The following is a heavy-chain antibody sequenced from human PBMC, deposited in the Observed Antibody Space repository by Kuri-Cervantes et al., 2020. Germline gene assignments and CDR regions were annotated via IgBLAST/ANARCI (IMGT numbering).Heavy chain of an antibody. V-gene: IGHV3-30-3*01. Sequence: GGSLRLSCAASGFTFSSYAMHWVRQAPGKGLEWVAVISYDGSNKYYADSVKGRFTISRDNSKNTLYLQMNSLRAEDTAVYYCAKDLRAVVVVPATIGYWGQGTLVTVSS. CDR1: GFTFSSYA. CDR2: ISYDGSNK. J-gene: IGHJ4*02. CDR3: AKDLRAVVVVPATIGY. D-gene: IGHD2-2*01.